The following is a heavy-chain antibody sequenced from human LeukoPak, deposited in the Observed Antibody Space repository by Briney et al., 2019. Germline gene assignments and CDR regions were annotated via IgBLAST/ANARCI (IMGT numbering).Heavy chain of an antibody. Sequence: GGSLRLSCAASGYTFNSYAMSWVRQAPGKGLEWVSAISGSGGSTYYADSVKGRFTISRDNSKNTPYLQMNSLRAEDTALYYCAKEPASGPCFDYWGQGTLVTVSS. CDR1: GYTFNSYA. J-gene: IGHJ4*02. CDR2: ISGSGGST. CDR3: AKEPASGPCFDY. V-gene: IGHV3-23*01. D-gene: IGHD3-10*01.